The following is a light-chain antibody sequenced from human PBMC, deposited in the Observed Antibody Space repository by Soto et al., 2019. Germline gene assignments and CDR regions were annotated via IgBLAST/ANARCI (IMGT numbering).Light chain of an antibody. CDR1: SSDVGGYNY. J-gene: IGLJ1*01. CDR3: SSFTRSITYV. Sequence: QSALTQPASVSGSPGQSITISCTGTSSDVGGYNYVSWYQQHPGKAPKLIIYDVSNRPSGVSNRFSGSKSGNTASLTISGLQAEDEADYYCSSFTRSITYVFGTGTKVTVL. CDR2: DVS. V-gene: IGLV2-14*03.